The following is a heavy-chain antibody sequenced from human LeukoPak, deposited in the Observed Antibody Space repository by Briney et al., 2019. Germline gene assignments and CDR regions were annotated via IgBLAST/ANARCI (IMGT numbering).Heavy chain of an antibody. CDR1: GASISSHY. CDR3: ARTPGGDGNTWYWYFDL. CDR2: IYYTNT. D-gene: IGHD5-24*01. J-gene: IGHJ2*01. Sequence: SETLSLTCTVSGASISSHYWSWLRQPPGKGLEWIGYIYYTNTNYNPSLKSRVTISADTSKNQFSLRLNSVTAADTAVYFCARTPGGDGNTWYWYFDLWGRGALATVSS. V-gene: IGHV4-59*11.